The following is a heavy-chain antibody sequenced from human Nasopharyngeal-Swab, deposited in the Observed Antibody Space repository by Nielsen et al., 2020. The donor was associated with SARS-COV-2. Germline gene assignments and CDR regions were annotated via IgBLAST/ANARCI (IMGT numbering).Heavy chain of an antibody. V-gene: IGHV1-69*01. D-gene: IGHD3-10*01. Sequence: WVRQAPGQGLEWMGGIIPIFGTANYAQKFRGRVTITADESTSTAYMELSSLRSEDTAVYYCVLITMVRGVIQYSYYYYMDVWGKGTTVTVSS. J-gene: IGHJ6*03. CDR3: VLITMVRGVIQYSYYYYMDV. CDR2: IIPIFGTA.